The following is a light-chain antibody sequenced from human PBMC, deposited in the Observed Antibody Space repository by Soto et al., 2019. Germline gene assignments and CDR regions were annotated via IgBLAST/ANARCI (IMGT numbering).Light chain of an antibody. J-gene: IGKJ1*01. CDR1: QTVLFSSNNKNY. CDR3: QQYYITPRT. V-gene: IGKV4-1*01. CDR2: WAS. Sequence: DIVLTQSPDSLTVSLGERTTINCKSSQTVLFSSNNKNYLAWYQQRPGQPPKLLISWASTRASGVPDRFRGSGSGTDFTLTISSLQAEDVAVYYCQQYYITPRTFGQGTKVEIK.